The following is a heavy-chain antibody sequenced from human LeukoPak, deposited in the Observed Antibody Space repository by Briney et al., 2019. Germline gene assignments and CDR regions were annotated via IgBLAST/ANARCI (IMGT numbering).Heavy chain of an antibody. J-gene: IGHJ4*02. CDR3: ATSSAAAGTD. CDR1: GFTFSNLW. D-gene: IGHD6-13*01. CDR2: IKQDGSEK. Sequence: GGSLRLPCVASGFTFSNLWMSWVRQAPGKGLQWVANIKQDGSEKYYVDSVKGRFTISRDNAQNSLYLQMNSLRAEDTAIYYCATSSAAAGTDWGQGTLVTVSS. V-gene: IGHV3-7*03.